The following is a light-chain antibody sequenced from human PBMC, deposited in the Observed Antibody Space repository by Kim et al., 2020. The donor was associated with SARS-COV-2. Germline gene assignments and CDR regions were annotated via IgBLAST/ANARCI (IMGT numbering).Light chain of an antibody. CDR2: GAS. Sequence: EIVMTQSPAALSVSPGERATLSCRASQSVSINLAWYQQKPGQPPRLLIYGASTRATGIADRFTGSGSGTEFTLTISSLQSEDLAVYYCQHYHSCQTFGQGTKVDIK. V-gene: IGKV3-15*01. CDR1: QSVSIN. CDR3: QHYHSCQT. J-gene: IGKJ1*01.